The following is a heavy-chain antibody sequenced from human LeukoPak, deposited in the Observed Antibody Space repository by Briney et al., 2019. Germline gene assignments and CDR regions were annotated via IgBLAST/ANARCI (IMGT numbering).Heavy chain of an antibody. CDR3: ATHSSSWVFDY. D-gene: IGHD6-13*01. J-gene: IGHJ4*02. Sequence: SETLSLTCVVYGGSFSGYYWSWIRQAPGKGLEWVGEINHSGSANYNPSLESRVTISVDTSKNQFSLKLSSVTAADTAVYYCATHSSSWVFDYWGQGTLVTVSS. CDR2: INHSGSA. V-gene: IGHV4-34*01. CDR1: GGSFSGYY.